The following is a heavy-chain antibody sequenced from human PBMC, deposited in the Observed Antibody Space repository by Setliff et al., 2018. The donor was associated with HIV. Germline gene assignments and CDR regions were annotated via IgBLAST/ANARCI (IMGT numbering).Heavy chain of an antibody. D-gene: IGHD2-2*01. J-gene: IGHJ5*02. CDR1: GYTFTSYG. CDR2: INPNSGAT. CDR3: ARIPARAAAAYCSCTNWQGGFDP. Sequence: ASVKVSCKASGYTFTSYGISWVRQAPGQGLEWMGWINPNSGATNYAQKFQGRFTMTRNTSISTAYMELSSLRSDDTAVYYCARIPARAAAAYCSCTNWQGGFDPWGQGTPVTVSS. V-gene: IGHV1-8*02.